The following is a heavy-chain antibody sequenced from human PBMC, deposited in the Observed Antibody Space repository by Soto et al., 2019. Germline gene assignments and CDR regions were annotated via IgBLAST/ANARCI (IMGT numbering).Heavy chain of an antibody. Sequence: TLSLTCTVSGGSISSGGYYWSWIRQHPGKGLEWIGYIYYSGSTYYNPSLKSRVTISVDTSKNQFSLKLSSVTAADTAVYYCARDIREATILDAFDIWGQGTMVTVSS. CDR3: ARDIREATILDAFDI. V-gene: IGHV4-31*03. CDR1: GGSISSGGYY. D-gene: IGHD5-12*01. J-gene: IGHJ3*02. CDR2: IYYSGST.